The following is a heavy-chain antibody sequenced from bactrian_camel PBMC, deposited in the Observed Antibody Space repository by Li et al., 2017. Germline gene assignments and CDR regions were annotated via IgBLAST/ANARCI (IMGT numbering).Heavy chain of an antibody. V-gene: IGHV3S53*01. D-gene: IGHD6*01. Sequence: HVQLVESGGGSVQAGGSLRLSCVVSGIIFYDYCLGWVRQAPGQEREGVAAIAQDGTIRYADAVKGRFTVSKDSAKNTLYLQMNGLKPEDTAMYYCSSDHGLECTVVHVDGYWGQGTQVTVS. CDR3: SSDHGLECTVVHVDGY. CDR1: GIIFYDYC. CDR2: IAQDGTI. J-gene: IGHJ4*01.